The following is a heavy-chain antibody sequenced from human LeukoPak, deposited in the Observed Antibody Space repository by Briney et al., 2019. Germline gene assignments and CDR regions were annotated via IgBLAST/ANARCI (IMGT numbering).Heavy chain of an antibody. J-gene: IGHJ6*02. V-gene: IGHV3-23*01. CDR2: ISGSAGST. Sequence: GGSLRLSCAASGFTFSNYDMSWVRQAPGKGLEWVSAISGSAGSTYYADSVKGRFTISRDNSKNTLYLQMNSLRAEDTAVYYCAKGSDFLTGYSPYYYNGLDVWGQGTTVTVSS. CDR1: GFTFSNYD. CDR3: AKGSDFLTGYSPYYYNGLDV. D-gene: IGHD3-9*01.